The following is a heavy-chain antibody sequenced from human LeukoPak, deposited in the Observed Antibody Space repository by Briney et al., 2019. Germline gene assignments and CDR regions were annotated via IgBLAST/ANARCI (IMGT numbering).Heavy chain of an antibody. CDR3: AREASNFLGGENYFDS. CDR1: GFTFSSYA. Sequence: GGSLRLSCAASGFTFSSYAMSWVRQAPGKGLEWVSVIYSGGTTYYGDFAKGRFIISRDISKNTLYLEMNRLRVEDSAVYYCAREASNFLGGENYFDSWGQGTLVTVS. J-gene: IGHJ4*02. V-gene: IGHV3-66*01. D-gene: IGHD4-11*01. CDR2: IYSGGTT.